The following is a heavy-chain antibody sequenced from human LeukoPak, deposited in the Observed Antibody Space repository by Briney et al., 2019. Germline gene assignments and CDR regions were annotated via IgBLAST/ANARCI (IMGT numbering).Heavy chain of an antibody. CDR3: ARGGEGYNDDASEV. J-gene: IGHJ3*01. CDR2: IYNSATT. V-gene: IGHV4-59*11. Sequence: SETLSLTCTVSGDSIRSHYCAWIRQPPGKGLEWIGHIYNSATTDYNPSFKSRVTISLDTSKKQFSLKMTSVTALDSAVYYCARGGEGYNDDASEVWGRGTGVAVSP. CDR1: GDSIRSHY. D-gene: IGHD5-24*01.